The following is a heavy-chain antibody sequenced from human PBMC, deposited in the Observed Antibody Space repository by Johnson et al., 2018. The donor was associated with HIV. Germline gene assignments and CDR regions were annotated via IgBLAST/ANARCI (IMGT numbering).Heavy chain of an antibody. CDR2: ISFAGVKK. D-gene: IGHD3-9*01. V-gene: IGHV3-33*08. Sequence: QVRLVESGGGVVQPGRSLRLSCEASGFTFSSYGMAWVRQAPGKGLEWVTVISFAGVKKYNVDSVKGRFIISRDNAKNSLYLQMNSLRAEDTAVYYCARAVDILAGPDALDIWGQGTLVTVSS. CDR3: ARAVDILAGPDALDI. J-gene: IGHJ3*02. CDR1: GFTFSSYG.